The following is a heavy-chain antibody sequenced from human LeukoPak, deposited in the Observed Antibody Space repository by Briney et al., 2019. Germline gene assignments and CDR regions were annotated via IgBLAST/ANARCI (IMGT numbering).Heavy chain of an antibody. CDR1: GGSFSGYY. CDR3: ARSNLYSSGWAV. Sequence: SETLSLTCAVYGGSFSGYYWSWIRQPPGKGLEWIGEINHSGSTNYNPSLKSRVTISVDTSKNQFSLELSSVTAADTAVYYCARSNLYSSGWAVWGQGTLVTVSS. CDR2: INHSGST. J-gene: IGHJ4*02. D-gene: IGHD6-19*01. V-gene: IGHV4-34*01.